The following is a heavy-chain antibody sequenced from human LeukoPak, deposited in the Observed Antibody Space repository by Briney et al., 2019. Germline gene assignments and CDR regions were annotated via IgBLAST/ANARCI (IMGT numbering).Heavy chain of an antibody. J-gene: IGHJ4*02. D-gene: IGHD3-22*01. CDR1: GFTFSDYY. CDR2: ISSSSSTI. Sequence: GGSLRLSCAASGFTFSDYYMSWIRQAPGKGLEWVSYISSSSSTIYYADSVKGRFTISRDNAQNSLYLQMNTLRAAHTAVYYCPRDHYYDSSGYFLGYWGKGALVTVSS. V-gene: IGHV3-11*01. CDR3: PRDHYYDSSGYFLGY.